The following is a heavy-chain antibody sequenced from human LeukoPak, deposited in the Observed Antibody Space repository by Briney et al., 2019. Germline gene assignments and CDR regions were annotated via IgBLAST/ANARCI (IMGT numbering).Heavy chain of an antibody. J-gene: IGHJ4*02. CDR3: ARDRQRYCSSTSCADY. CDR2: INPNSGGT. Sequence: ASVKVSCKASGYTFTGYYMHWVRQAPGQGLEWMGWINPNSGGTNYAQKFQGRVTMTRDTSISTAYMELSRLRSDDTAVYYCARDRQRYCSSTSCADYWGQGTLVTVSS. V-gene: IGHV1-2*02. D-gene: IGHD2-2*01. CDR1: GYTFTGYY.